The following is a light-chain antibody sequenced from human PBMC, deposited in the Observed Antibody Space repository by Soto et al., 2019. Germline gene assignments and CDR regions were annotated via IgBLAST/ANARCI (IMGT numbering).Light chain of an antibody. V-gene: IGKV3-20*01. Sequence: EIVLTQSPGTLSLSPGERATLSGRASQSVSSSYLAWYQQKPGQAPRLLIYGASCRATGIPDRFSGSGSGTEFTLTISSLQSEDFAVYYCQQYNKWPRTFGQGTKVDIK. J-gene: IGKJ1*01. CDR1: QSVSSSY. CDR2: GAS. CDR3: QQYNKWPRT.